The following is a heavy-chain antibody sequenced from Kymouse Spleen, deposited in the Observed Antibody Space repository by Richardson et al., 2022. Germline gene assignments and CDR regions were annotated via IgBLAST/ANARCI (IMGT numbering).Heavy chain of an antibody. CDR2: ISSSGSTI. J-gene: IGHJ6*02. Sequence: QVQLVESGGGLVKPGGSLRLSCAASGFTFSDYYMSWIRQAPGKGLEWVSYISSSGSTIYYADSVKGRFTISRDNAKNSLYLQMNSLRAEDTAVYYCARDSYYDFWSGYSPYYYYYGMDVWGQGTTVTVSS. D-gene: IGHD3-3*01. CDR3: ARDSYYDFWSGYSPYYYYYGMDV. V-gene: IGHV3-11*01. CDR1: GFTFSDYY.